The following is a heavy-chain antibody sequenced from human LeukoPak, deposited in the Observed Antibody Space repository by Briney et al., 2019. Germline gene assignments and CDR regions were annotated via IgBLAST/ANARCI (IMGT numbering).Heavy chain of an antibody. CDR3: ARDRAYYDILTGYSFDY. D-gene: IGHD3-9*01. CDR2: ISSSSSTI. Sequence: GGSLRLSCAASGFTFSSYSMNWLRQAPGKGLEWVSYISSSSSTIYYADSVKGRFTISRDNAKNSLYLQMNSLRAEDTAVYYCARDRAYYDILTGYSFDYWGQGTLVTVSS. CDR1: GFTFSSYS. V-gene: IGHV3-48*04. J-gene: IGHJ4*02.